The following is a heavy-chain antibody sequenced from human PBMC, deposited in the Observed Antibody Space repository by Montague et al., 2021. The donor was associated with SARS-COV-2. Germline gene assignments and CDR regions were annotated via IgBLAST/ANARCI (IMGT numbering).Heavy chain of an antibody. CDR1: GDSVTMKSNA. V-gene: IGHV6-1*01. CDR2: KDDSSKWYN. CDR3: ARDDPYCTNGVCYTGNWFDP. Sequence: CAISGDSVTMKSNAGDDRKRSPSKCSDGLGRKDDSSKWYNDYAVSVKSRITINPDTSKNQFSLQLNSVTPEDTAVYYCARDDPYCTNGVCYTGNWFDPWGQGTLVTVSS. D-gene: IGHD2-8*01. J-gene: IGHJ5*02.